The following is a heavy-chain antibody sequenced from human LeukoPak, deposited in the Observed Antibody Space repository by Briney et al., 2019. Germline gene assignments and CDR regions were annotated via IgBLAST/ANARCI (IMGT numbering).Heavy chain of an antibody. J-gene: IGHJ4*02. D-gene: IGHD6-19*01. V-gene: IGHV3-48*03. Sequence: QTGGSLRLSCVVSGFPLSVYEMNWVRQAPGKGLEWVSNIASSGTIKYYADSVKGRFSISRDNAKSSLYLQMNSLRVEDTAVYYCALLAVASDFDYWGQGALVTVSS. CDR1: GFPLSVYE. CDR2: IASSGTIK. CDR3: ALLAVASDFDY.